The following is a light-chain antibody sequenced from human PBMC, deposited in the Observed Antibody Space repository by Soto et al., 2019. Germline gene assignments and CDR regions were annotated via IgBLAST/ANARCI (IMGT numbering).Light chain of an antibody. J-gene: IGKJ3*01. CDR2: DAS. V-gene: IGKV3-11*01. CDR1: QSVSSF. CDR3: QQRSHWPPLT. Sequence: EIVLTQSPATLSLSPGERATLSCRASQSVSSFLAWYQQKPGQAPRLLIYDASNRATGIPARFSGSGSGTDFTLTISSLEPEDSAVYYCQQRSHWPPLTFGPGTKSGY.